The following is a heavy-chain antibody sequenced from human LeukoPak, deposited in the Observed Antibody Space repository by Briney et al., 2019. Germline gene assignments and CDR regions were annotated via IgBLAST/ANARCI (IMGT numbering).Heavy chain of an antibody. V-gene: IGHV3-23*01. J-gene: IGHJ4*02. Sequence: GGSLRLSCAASGFTFSSYAMTWVRQAPGKGLEWVSTISGSGVYTYYADSVKGRFTISRDNSKNTLYLQMNSLRAEDTAIYYCAKDTPSGNYYRPFDYWGQGTLVTVSS. CDR1: GFTFSSYA. CDR2: ISGSGVYT. D-gene: IGHD1-26*01. CDR3: AKDTPSGNYYRPFDY.